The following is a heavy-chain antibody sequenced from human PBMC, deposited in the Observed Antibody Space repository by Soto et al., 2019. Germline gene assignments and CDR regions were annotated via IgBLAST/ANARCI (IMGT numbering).Heavy chain of an antibody. V-gene: IGHV3-11*06. CDR1: GFPFSDYY. CDR2: ISPKSTYR. CDR3: ARCGGGGMFEH. D-gene: IGHD2-21*01. Sequence: GGSLRLSCATSGFPFSDYYMSWIRQAPGKGLEWLSHISPKSTYRNYADSVKGRFTISRDNTKSSLFLQMNSLGVEDTAVYYCARCGGGGMFEHWGQGVLVTVSS. J-gene: IGHJ4*02.